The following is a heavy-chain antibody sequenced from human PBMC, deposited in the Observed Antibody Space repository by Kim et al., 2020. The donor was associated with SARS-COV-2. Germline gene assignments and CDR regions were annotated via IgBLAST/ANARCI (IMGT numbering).Heavy chain of an antibody. J-gene: IGHJ6*02. V-gene: IGHV3-30*18. CDR3: AKELAPNYSSGRFYYYGMDV. CDR1: GFSFSTFA. D-gene: IGHD6-19*01. CDR2: ISYDGSKT. Sequence: GGSLRLSCAASGFSFSTFAMYWVRQAPGKGLEWVAVISYDGSKTYYADSVKGRFTISRDNSKSALFLQMNSLRAEDTALYSCAKELAPNYSSGRFYYYGMDVGGQGTTVTVSS.